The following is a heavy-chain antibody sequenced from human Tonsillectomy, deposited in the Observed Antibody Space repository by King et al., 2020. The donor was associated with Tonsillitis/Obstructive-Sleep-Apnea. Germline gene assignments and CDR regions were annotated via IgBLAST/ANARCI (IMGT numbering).Heavy chain of an antibody. CDR3: ASLGYCSSSSCPEQGFDY. CDR2: INHGGST. J-gene: IGHJ4*02. V-gene: IGHV4-34*01. D-gene: IGHD2-2*01. CDR1: GGSFSGYY. Sequence: VQLQQWGAGLLEPSETLSLTCAVYGGSFSGYYYWRWIRQPPGKGLEWIGEINHGGSTNYNPSLKSRVTISVDTSKNQFSLKLFSVTAADTAVYYCASLGYCSSSSCPEQGFDYWGQGTLVTVSS.